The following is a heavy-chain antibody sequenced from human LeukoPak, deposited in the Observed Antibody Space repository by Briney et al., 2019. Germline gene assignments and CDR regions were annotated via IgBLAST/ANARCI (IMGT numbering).Heavy chain of an antibody. CDR3: ARGQYHLLYWYFDL. Sequence: PWETLPLTCSDSGGSISSYYWSGIRQPAGKGLEWIGRIYSSGSTNYNPSLKSRVTMSVDTSKNQFPLKLSSVTAADTAVYYCARGQYHLLYWYFDLWGRGTLVTVS. V-gene: IGHV4-4*07. CDR1: GGSISSYY. D-gene: IGHD2-2*01. CDR2: IYSSGST. J-gene: IGHJ2*01.